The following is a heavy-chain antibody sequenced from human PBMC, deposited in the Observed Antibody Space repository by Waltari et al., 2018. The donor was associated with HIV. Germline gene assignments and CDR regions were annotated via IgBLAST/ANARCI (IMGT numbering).Heavy chain of an antibody. Sequence: EVQLVESGGGLVQPGGSLRLSCAASGFPFSGYSMTWVRQAPGKGLEWVSYISSTSITIYYADSVKGRFTISRDNANNSLYLQMNSLRAEDTGVYYCASNYDYNGMDVWGQGTTVIVSS. CDR1: GFPFSGYS. CDR3: ASNYDYNGMDV. CDR2: ISSTSITI. V-gene: IGHV3-48*04. J-gene: IGHJ6*02. D-gene: IGHD3-22*01.